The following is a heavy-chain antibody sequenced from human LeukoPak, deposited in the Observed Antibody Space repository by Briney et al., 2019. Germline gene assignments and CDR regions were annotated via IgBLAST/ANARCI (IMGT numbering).Heavy chain of an antibody. CDR1: GGSFNTYA. V-gene: IGHV1-69*13. J-gene: IGHJ4*02. Sequence: SVKVSCRPSGGSFNTYAINWVRQAPGQGLEGMGAIILMFGTSHYAQNFQGRVTITADESTNTVYMELSSLRSEDTAMYYCASRRFGDLLFDYWGQGTLVTVSS. CDR2: IILMFGTS. D-gene: IGHD3-10*01. CDR3: ASRRFGDLLFDY.